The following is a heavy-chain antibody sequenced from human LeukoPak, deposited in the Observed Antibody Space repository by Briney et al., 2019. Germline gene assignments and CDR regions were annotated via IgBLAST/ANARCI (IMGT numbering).Heavy chain of an antibody. CDR3: ARDPSGRGMDV. Sequence: SGGSLRLSCAASGFTFSSYDMQWVRQVIGKGLGWVSAIGIAGDTHYSGSVKGRFTISRENAKNSLYLQMNSLRAGDTAVYYCARDPSGRGMDVWGQGTTVTVSS. CDR2: IGIAGDT. D-gene: IGHD6-19*01. CDR1: GFTFSSYD. J-gene: IGHJ6*02. V-gene: IGHV3-13*01.